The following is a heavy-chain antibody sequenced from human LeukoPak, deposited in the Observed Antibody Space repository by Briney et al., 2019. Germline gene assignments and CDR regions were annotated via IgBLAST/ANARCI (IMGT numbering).Heavy chain of an antibody. Sequence: GESLKISCKGSGYSFTSYWIGWVRQMPGKGLEWMGIIYPGDSDTRYSPSFQGQVTISADKSISTAYLQWSSPKASDTAMYYCARLDGGGDPGSYYGTYYFDYWGQGTLVTVSS. CDR3: ARLDGGGDPGSYYGTYYFDY. D-gene: IGHD3-10*01. CDR2: IYPGDSDT. J-gene: IGHJ4*02. CDR1: GYSFTSYW. V-gene: IGHV5-51*01.